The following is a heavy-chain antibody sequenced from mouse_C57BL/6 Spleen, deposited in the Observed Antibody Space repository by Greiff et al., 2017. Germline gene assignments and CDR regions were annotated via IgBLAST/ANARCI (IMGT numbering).Heavy chain of an antibody. J-gene: IGHJ1*03. V-gene: IGHV1-26*01. CDR2: INPNNGGT. CDR3: ARGNYSSDV. D-gene: IGHD2-1*01. CDR1: GYTFTDYY. Sequence: EVQLQQSGPELVKPGASVKISCKASGYTFTDYYMNWVKQSHGKSLEWIGDINPNNGGTSYNQKFKGKATLTVDKSSSTAYMELRSLTSEDSAVYYCARGNYSSDVWGTGTTVTVSS.